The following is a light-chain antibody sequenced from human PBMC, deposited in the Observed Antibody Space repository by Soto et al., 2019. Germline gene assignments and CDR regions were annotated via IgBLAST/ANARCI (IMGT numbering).Light chain of an antibody. CDR2: NND. CDR3: AAWDDSLNGPV. CDR1: SSNIGSNP. J-gene: IGLJ3*02. Sequence: QAVVTQPPSASGTPGQRVTISCSGSSSNIGSNPVNWYQQLPGTAPKLLIYNNDQRPSGVPDRFSGSKSGTSASLAISGLQSEDEADYNCAAWDDSLNGPVFGGGTKLTVL. V-gene: IGLV1-44*01.